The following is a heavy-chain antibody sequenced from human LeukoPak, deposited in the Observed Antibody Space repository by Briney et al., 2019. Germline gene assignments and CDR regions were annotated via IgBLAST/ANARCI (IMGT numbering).Heavy chain of an antibody. CDR3: ARDRAALKVGATDY. CDR1: GFTFSSYS. CDR2: ITSSSSYI. Sequence: GGSLRLSCAASGFTFSSYSMNWVRQAPGKGLEWVSSITSSSSYIYHADSVKGRFTISRDNAKNSLYLQMNSLRAEDTAVYYCARDRAALKVGATDYWGQGTLVTVSS. V-gene: IGHV3-21*01. D-gene: IGHD1-26*01. J-gene: IGHJ4*02.